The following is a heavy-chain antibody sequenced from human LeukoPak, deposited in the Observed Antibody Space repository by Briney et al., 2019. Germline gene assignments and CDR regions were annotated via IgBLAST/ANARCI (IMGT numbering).Heavy chain of an antibody. CDR2: ISGSGGST. CDR1: GFTFSSYA. CDR3: AKRGYCSSTSCPTAFDY. V-gene: IGHV3-23*01. D-gene: IGHD2-2*01. Sequence: GGSLRLSCAAAGFTFSSYAMSWDRQAPGKGRGWVSAISGSGGSTYYADSVKGRFTISRDNSKNTLYLQMNSLRAEDTAVYYCAKRGYCSSTSCPTAFDYWGQGTLVTVSS. J-gene: IGHJ4*02.